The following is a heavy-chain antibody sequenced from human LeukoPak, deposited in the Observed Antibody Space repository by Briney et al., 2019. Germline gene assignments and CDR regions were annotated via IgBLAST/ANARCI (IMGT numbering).Heavy chain of an antibody. CDR3: ASGLNIHDISGYPEYYYYYYMDV. D-gene: IGHD3-22*01. J-gene: IGHJ6*03. V-gene: IGHV3-74*01. CDR2: INFDGSST. Sequence: GGSLRLSCAGSGFTFSSYWMHWGRQAPGKGLVWVSRINFDGSSTSYADSVKGRFTISRDNTKNTLYLQMNSLRAEDTAVYYCASGLNIHDISGYPEYYYYYYMDVWGKGITVTVSS. CDR1: GFTFSSYW.